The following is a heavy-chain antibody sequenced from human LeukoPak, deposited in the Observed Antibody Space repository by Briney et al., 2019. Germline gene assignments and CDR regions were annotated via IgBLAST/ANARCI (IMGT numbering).Heavy chain of an antibody. Sequence: ASVKVSCQASGYSLTGCHMHWVRQAPGQGLEWMGRINPNSGDTNYAQKFQGRVTMTRDTSISTAYMELSRLRSDDTAVYYCARDYCSSTSCLFDYWGQGTLVTVSS. CDR1: GYSLTGCH. CDR2: INPNSGDT. CDR3: ARDYCSSTSCLFDY. J-gene: IGHJ4*02. V-gene: IGHV1-2*06. D-gene: IGHD2-2*01.